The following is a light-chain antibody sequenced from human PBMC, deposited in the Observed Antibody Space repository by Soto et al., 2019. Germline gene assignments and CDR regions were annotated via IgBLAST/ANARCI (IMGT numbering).Light chain of an antibody. V-gene: IGLV2-18*01. CDR1: SSDVGSYNR. CDR2: EVS. CDR3: SLYTSSSTFV. J-gene: IGLJ1*01. Sequence: QSALTQPPSVSGSPGQSVTISCTGTSSDVGSYNRFSWYQQSPGTAPKLMIYEVSNRPSGVSDRFSGSKSGNTASLTISGLQAEDEADYYCSLYTSSSTFVFGTGTKVTVL.